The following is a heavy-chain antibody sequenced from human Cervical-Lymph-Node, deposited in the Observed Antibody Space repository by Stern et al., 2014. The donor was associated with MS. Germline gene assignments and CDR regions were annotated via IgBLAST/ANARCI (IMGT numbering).Heavy chain of an antibody. Sequence: EVQLVESGAEVKKTGESLKISCQASGYSFNNQWIAWLRLTPGEGLEWMGIIYPDDSDTRYWPSFQGQVTISADKSSSVAYLQWRRLKPSDTAIYFCAIRRSGFYYFDSWGQGTLVTVSS. D-gene: IGHD3-22*01. CDR1: GYSFNNQW. CDR3: AIRRSGFYYFDS. CDR2: IYPDDSDT. V-gene: IGHV5-51*01. J-gene: IGHJ4*02.